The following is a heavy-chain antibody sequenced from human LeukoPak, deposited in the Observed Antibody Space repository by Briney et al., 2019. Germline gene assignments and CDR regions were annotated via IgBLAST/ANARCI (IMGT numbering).Heavy chain of an antibody. V-gene: IGHV4-59*01. CDR1: GGSITGYY. Sequence: PSETLSLTCTVSGGSITGYYWSWLRQPPEKGLEWIGYIYYTGSTNYNPSLKSRVTMSVDTSNKVFSLKLSSVTAADTAVYYCARSKYYFDYWGQGTLVTVSS. D-gene: IGHD2/OR15-2a*01. CDR3: ARSKYYFDY. J-gene: IGHJ4*02. CDR2: IYYTGST.